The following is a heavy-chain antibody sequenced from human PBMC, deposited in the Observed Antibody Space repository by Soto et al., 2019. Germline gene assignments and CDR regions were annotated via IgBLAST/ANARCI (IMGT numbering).Heavy chain of an antibody. Sequence: SETLSLTCTVSGGSISPYYWTWIRQPPGKGLDWIGHIYYTGSINYNPSLGSRVTISVDSSRKQFSLRLSSVTAADTAVYYCARMAYGGYALYYFDFWGPGTLVTVSS. D-gene: IGHD4-17*01. CDR2: IYYTGSI. V-gene: IGHV4-59*01. CDR3: ARMAYGGYALYYFDF. J-gene: IGHJ4*02. CDR1: GGSISPYY.